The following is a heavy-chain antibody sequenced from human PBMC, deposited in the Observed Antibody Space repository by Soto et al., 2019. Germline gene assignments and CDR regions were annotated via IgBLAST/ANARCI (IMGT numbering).Heavy chain of an antibody. V-gene: IGHV1-69*12. J-gene: IGHJ4*02. CDR2: IIPMFGTA. CDR3: ASGIQLWLRRINNGYSG. Sequence: QVQLVQSGAEVKKPESSVKVSCKAPGGTFSTYAISWVRQAPGQGLEWMGGIIPMFGTANYAQRFQDRVMIPAYESTYTVYMDVSSLRSEDTAVYFCASGIQLWLRRINNGYSGWGQGTLVTVSS. D-gene: IGHD5-18*01. CDR1: GGTFSTYA.